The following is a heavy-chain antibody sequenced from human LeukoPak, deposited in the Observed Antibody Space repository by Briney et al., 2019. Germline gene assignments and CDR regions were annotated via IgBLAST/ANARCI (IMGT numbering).Heavy chain of an antibody. CDR2: INPSGGST. J-gene: IGHJ4*02. V-gene: IGHV1-46*01. D-gene: IGHD5-24*01. CDR3: ARVAREMGDY. Sequence: ASVKVSCKASGYTFTSYYMHWVRQAPGQGLEWMGIINPSGGSTSYAQKFQGRVTMTRDTSISTAYMELSRLRSDDTAVYYCARVAREMGDYWGQGTLVTVSS. CDR1: GYTFTSYY.